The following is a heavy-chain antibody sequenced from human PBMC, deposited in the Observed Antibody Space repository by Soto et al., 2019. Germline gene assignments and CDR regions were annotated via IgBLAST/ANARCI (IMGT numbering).Heavy chain of an antibody. CDR3: ARDPVGGSRSYAFDI. V-gene: IGHV6-1*01. D-gene: IGHD1-26*01. J-gene: IGHJ3*02. Sequence: SQTLSLTCAISGDSVSSNSAAWNLIRQSPSRGLKWLGRAYFWSKWFNDYAVSVKSRITINPDTFKNQFSLQLNSVTPEYTAVYYCARDPVGGSRSYAFDIWGQGTMVTVSS. CDR1: GDSVSSNSAA. CDR2: AYFWSKWFN.